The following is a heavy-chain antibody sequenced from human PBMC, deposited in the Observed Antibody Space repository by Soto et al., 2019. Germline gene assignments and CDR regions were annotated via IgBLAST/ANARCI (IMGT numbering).Heavy chain of an antibody. Sequence: PGGSLRLSCAASGFTFSSYAMSWVRQAPGKGLEWVSAISGSGGSTYYADSVKGRFTISRDNSKNTLYLQMNSLRAEDTAVYYCAKDVYCGGDCYAYFDYWGQGTLVTVSS. D-gene: IGHD2-21*02. CDR1: GFTFSSYA. V-gene: IGHV3-23*01. CDR2: ISGSGGST. CDR3: AKDVYCGGDCYAYFDY. J-gene: IGHJ4*02.